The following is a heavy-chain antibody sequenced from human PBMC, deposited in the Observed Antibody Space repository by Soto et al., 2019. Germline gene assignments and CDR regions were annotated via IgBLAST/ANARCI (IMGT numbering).Heavy chain of an antibody. CDR2: IYYSGST. D-gene: IGHD3-16*01. J-gene: IGHJ6*02. CDR1: GGSISSYY. V-gene: IGHV4-59*01. CDR3: ASSGGARGLDYYYYYGMDV. Sequence: SETLSLTCTASGGSISSYYWSWIRQPPGKGLEWIGYIYYSGSTNYNPSLKNRVTISVDTSKNQFSLKLSSVTAADTAVYYCASSGGARGLDYYYYYGMDVWGQGTTVTVSS.